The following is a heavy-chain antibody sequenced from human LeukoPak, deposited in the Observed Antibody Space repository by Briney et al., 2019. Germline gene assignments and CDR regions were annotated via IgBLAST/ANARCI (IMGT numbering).Heavy chain of an antibody. J-gene: IGHJ4*02. CDR3: ARDGILGSHDC. D-gene: IGHD3-3*02. Sequence: GGSLRLSCAASGFTFRSYWMHWVRQTPGKGLEWVSHINNDGSDTSYADSVKGRFTITRDNAKNTLFLQMNSLRAEDTAVYYCARDGILGSHDCWGQGTLVTVSS. CDR2: INNDGSDT. CDR1: GFTFRSYW. V-gene: IGHV3-74*01.